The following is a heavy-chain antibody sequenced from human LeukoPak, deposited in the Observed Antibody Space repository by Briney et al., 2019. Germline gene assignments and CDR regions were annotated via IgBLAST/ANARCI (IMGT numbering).Heavy chain of an antibody. CDR2: IKQDASEK. J-gene: IGHJ4*02. CDR1: GFTFSSYW. V-gene: IGHV3-7*03. CDR3: ARVSYYYGSGSYDY. Sequence: GGSLRLSCAASGFTFSSYWMSWVRQAPGKGLEWVANIKQDASEKYYVDSVKGRFTISRDNSKNTLYLQMNSLRAEDTAVYYCARVSYYYGSGSYDYWGQGTLVTVSS. D-gene: IGHD3-10*01.